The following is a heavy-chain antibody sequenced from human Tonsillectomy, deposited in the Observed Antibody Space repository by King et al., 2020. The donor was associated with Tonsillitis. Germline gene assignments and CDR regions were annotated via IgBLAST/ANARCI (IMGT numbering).Heavy chain of an antibody. Sequence: VQLVESGGGSAQPGGALRLSCAASGFTFSNYWMHWARQAPGKGLEGCSRINPDGSLTNYVDSGKGRFTISRDNAKNTLYMQMNSLRAEDTALYYCVGEGFGELWGQGTLVTVSS. J-gene: IGHJ4*02. CDR2: INPDGSLT. D-gene: IGHD3-10*01. CDR1: GFTFSNYW. CDR3: VGEGFGEL. V-gene: IGHV3-74*01.